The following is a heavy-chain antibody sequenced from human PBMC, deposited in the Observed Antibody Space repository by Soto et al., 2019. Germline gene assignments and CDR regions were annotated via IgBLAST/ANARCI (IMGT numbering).Heavy chain of an antibody. J-gene: IGHJ6*02. V-gene: IGHV1-69*01. CDR2: IIPIFGTA. CDR1: GGTFSSYA. D-gene: IGHD6-19*01. CDR3: ARQGLPLSPYYYYGMDV. Sequence: QVQLVQSGAEVKKPGSSVKVSCKASGGTFSSYAISWVRQAPGQGLEWMGGIIPIFGTANYAQKFQGRVTSTADESTSTAYMELSSLRSEDTAVYYCARQGLPLSPYYYYGMDVWGQGTTVTVSS.